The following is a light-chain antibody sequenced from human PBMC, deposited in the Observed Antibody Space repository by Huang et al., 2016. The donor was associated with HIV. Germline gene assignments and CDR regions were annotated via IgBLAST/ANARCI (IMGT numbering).Light chain of an antibody. J-gene: IGKJ5*01. V-gene: IGKV1-39*01. CDR1: QSIDGY. CDR3: QKSYSTLIT. CDR2: SAS. Sequence: IQMTQSPSSLSASVGDRVTITCRASQSIDGYLNWYQQKPGKAPKLLNTSASTLHTGVPPRFSGSGSGTDYTLIIDNLQPDDFATYFCQKSYSTLITFGQGSRLDTK.